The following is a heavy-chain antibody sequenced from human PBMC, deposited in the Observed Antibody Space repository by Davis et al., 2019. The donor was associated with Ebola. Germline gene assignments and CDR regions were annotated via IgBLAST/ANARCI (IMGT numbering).Heavy chain of an antibody. J-gene: IGHJ6*02. CDR2: INHSGRT. Sequence: MPSETLSLTCAVYGGSFSGYYWSWIRQPPGKGLEWIGEINHSGRTNYNPSLKSRVTISVDTSKNQFSLKLSSVTAADTAVYYCARGRTIWYGMDVWGQGTTVTVSS. D-gene: IGHD3-3*01. CDR1: GGSFSGYY. CDR3: ARGRTIWYGMDV. V-gene: IGHV4-34*01.